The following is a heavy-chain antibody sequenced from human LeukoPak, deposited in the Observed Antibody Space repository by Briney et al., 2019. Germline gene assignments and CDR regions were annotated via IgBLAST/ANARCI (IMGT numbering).Heavy chain of an antibody. J-gene: IGHJ4*02. CDR2: ISSSGSTI. CDR3: ARRGSYNDY. D-gene: IGHD3-16*01. Sequence: GGSLRLSCTASKFGFISYDMNWVRQAPGKGLEWVSYISSSGSTIYYADSVKGRFTISRDNAKNSLYLQMNSLRAEDTAVYYCARRGSYNDYWGQGTLVTVSS. CDR1: KFGFISYD. V-gene: IGHV3-48*03.